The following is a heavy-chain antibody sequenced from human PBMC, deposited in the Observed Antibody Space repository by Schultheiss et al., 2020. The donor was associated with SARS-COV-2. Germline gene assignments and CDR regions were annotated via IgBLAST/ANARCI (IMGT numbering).Heavy chain of an antibody. CDR2: ISWNSGSI. CDR1: GFTFDDYA. CDR3: ARDLPYGGNAFDI. V-gene: IGHV3-9*01. Sequence: SLRLSCAASGFTFDDYAMHWVRQAPGKGLEWVSGISWNSGSIGYADSVKGRFTISRDNAKNSLYLQMNSLRAEDTAVYYCARDLPYGGNAFDIWGQGTMVTVSS. J-gene: IGHJ3*02. D-gene: IGHD4-23*01.